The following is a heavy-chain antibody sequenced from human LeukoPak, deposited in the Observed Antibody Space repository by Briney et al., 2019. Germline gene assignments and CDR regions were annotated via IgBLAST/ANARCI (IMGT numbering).Heavy chain of an antibody. CDR2: ISSSSSYI. CDR1: GFTFSSYS. D-gene: IGHD5-12*01. Sequence: GGSLRLSCAASGFTFSSYSMNWVRQAPGKGLEWVSSISSSSSYIYYADSVKGRFTISRDNVKNSLYLQMNSLRAEDTAVYYCARDISSGDVDIVAIDAFDIWSQGTMVTVSS. V-gene: IGHV3-21*01. CDR3: ARDISSGDVDIVAIDAFDI. J-gene: IGHJ3*02.